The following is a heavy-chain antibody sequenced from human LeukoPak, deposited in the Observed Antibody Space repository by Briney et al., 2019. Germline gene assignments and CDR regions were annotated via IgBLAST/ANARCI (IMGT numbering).Heavy chain of an antibody. CDR2: IYYSGST. J-gene: IGHJ6*03. CDR1: GGSISSHY. V-gene: IGHV4-59*11. Sequence: PSETLSLTCTVSGGSISSHYWSWIREPPGKGLEGIGYIYYSGSTNYNPSLKSRVTISVDTSKNQFSLKLSSVTAADTAVYYCARVRGYYMDAWGKGTTVTVSS. CDR3: ARVRGYYMDA.